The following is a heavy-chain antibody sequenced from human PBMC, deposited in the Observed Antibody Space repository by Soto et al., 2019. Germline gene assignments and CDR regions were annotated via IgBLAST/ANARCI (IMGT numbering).Heavy chain of an antibody. D-gene: IGHD6-6*01. CDR3: ARGVMYSSSENWFDP. J-gene: IGHJ5*02. Sequence: QVQLQESGPGLVKPSETLSLTCTVSGGSVSSGSYYWSWIRQPPGKGLEWIGYIYYSGSTNYNPPRKSRVTISVDTSKNQFSLKLSSVTAADTAVYYCARGVMYSSSENWFDPWGQGTLVTVSS. CDR1: GGSVSSGSYY. V-gene: IGHV4-61*01. CDR2: IYYSGST.